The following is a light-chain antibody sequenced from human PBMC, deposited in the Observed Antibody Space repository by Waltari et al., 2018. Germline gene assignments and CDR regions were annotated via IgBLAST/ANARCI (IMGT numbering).Light chain of an antibody. J-gene: IGKJ1*01. CDR3: QHYLRLPVT. V-gene: IGKV3-20*01. CDR1: QSVTRP. Sequence: SCRTSQSVTRPLAWYQQKPGQAPRLLIYGASNRATGIPDRFSGSGSGTDFSLTISSLEPEDFAVYYCQHYLRLPVTFGQGTKVEVK. CDR2: GAS.